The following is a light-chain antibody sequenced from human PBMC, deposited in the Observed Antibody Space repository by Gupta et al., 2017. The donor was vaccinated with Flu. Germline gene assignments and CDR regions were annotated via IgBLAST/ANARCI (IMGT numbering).Light chain of an antibody. J-gene: IGLJ2*01. Sequence: SYVLTQPPSVSVAPGQTARITCGENKIGRKSVHWYQQRPGQAPVRGGDADSARPSGIPERFSSSNAGKKENLQFSRVEAGNEADDSGQVWVSSREQSCLGGGPKMPV. CDR2: ADS. CDR1: KIGRKS. CDR3: QVWVSSREQSC. V-gene: IGLV3-21*02.